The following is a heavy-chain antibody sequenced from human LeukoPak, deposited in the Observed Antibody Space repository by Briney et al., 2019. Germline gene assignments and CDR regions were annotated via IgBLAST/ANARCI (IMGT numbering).Heavy chain of an antibody. V-gene: IGHV4-34*01. CDR3: ARGVGQLARVGYYYYYYMDV. J-gene: IGHJ6*03. Sequence: SETLSLTCAVYGGSFSGYYWSWIRQPPGKGLEWIGEINHSGSTNYSPSLKSRVTISVDTSKNQFSLKLSSVTAADTAVYYCARGVGQLARVGYYYYYYMDVWGKGTTVTVSS. D-gene: IGHD6-6*01. CDR1: GGSFSGYY. CDR2: INHSGST.